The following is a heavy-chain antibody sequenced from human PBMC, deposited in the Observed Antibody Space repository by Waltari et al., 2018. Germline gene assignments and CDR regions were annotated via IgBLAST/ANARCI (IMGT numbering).Heavy chain of an antibody. CDR3: ARGGQLALDY. CDR1: GFPVRNYY. J-gene: IGHJ4*02. V-gene: IGHV3-74*01. Sequence: ELQLLSSGGGLVRLGASLNPSCPAPGFPVRNYYTHWVRQGPGKGLVWISRINNGGGSSTTYADSVKGRFTISKDNAKNTVYLQMNSLRAEDTAVYHCARGGQLALDYWGQGTLVTVSS. CDR2: INNGGGSST. D-gene: IGHD6-6*01.